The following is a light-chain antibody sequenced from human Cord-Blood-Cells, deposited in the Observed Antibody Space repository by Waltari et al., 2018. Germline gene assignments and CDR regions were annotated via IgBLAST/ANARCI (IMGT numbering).Light chain of an antibody. J-gene: IGKJ2*01. Sequence: DIVMTHSPDSLAVSRGERATINCKSSLSVLYSSNNKNYLAWYQQKPGQPPKLLIYWASTRESGVPDRFSGSGSGTDFTLTISSLQAEDVAVYYCQQYYSTPYTFGQGTKLEIK. CDR2: WAS. V-gene: IGKV4-1*01. CDR3: QQYYSTPYT. CDR1: LSVLYSSNNKNY.